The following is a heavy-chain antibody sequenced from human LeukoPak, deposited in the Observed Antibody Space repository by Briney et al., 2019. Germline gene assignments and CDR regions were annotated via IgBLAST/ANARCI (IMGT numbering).Heavy chain of an antibody. D-gene: IGHD6-19*01. CDR3: ARDSSGWLHWVDP. Sequence: SETLSLTCAVYGGSFSGYYWSCIRQPPGKGLEWIGEINHSGSTNYNPSLKSRVTISVDTSKNQFSLKLNSVTAADTAVYYCARDSSGWLHWVDPGGQGNRVTVSS. CDR1: GGSFSGYY. J-gene: IGHJ5*02. V-gene: IGHV4-34*01. CDR2: INHSGST.